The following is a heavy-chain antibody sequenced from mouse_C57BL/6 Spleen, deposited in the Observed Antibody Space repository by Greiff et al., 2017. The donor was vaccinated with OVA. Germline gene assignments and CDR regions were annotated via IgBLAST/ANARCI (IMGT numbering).Heavy chain of an antibody. CDR1: GFSLSTSGMG. D-gene: IGHD2-2*01. CDR2: IYWDDDK. Sequence: QVQLKESGPGILQSSQTLSLTCSFSGFSLSTSGMGVSWIRQPSGKGLEWLAHIYWDDDKRYNPSLKSRLTISKDTSRNQVFLKITSVDTADTATYYCARGLRGYLDYWGQGTTLTVSS. V-gene: IGHV8-12*01. J-gene: IGHJ2*01. CDR3: ARGLRGYLDY.